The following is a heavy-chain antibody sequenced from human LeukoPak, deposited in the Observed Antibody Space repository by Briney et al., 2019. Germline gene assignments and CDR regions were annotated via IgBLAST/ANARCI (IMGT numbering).Heavy chain of an antibody. V-gene: IGHV3-66*01. Sequence: PGGSLRLSCAASGFTVNSNYMSWVRQAPGKGLEWVSVIYSGGSTFYADSVKGRFTISGDNSQNTLYLQMNSLRAEDTAVYYCARAWDTTVVTLRLYYWGQGTLVTVSS. J-gene: IGHJ4*02. CDR3: ARAWDTTVVTLRLYY. D-gene: IGHD5-18*01. CDR1: GFTVNSNY. CDR2: IYSGGST.